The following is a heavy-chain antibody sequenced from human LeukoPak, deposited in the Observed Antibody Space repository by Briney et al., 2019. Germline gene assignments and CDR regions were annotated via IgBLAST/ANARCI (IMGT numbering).Heavy chain of an antibody. D-gene: IGHD3-3*01. CDR3: ARLLGGYYLFSRREYYFDY. Sequence: PSETLSLTCTVSGGSISSSSYYWGWIRQPPGKGLEWIGSIYYSGSTYYNPSLKSRVTISVDTSKNQFSLKLSSVTAADTAVYYCARLLGGYYLFSRREYYFDYWGQGTLVTVSS. J-gene: IGHJ4*02. V-gene: IGHV4-39*01. CDR2: IYYSGST. CDR1: GGSISSSSYY.